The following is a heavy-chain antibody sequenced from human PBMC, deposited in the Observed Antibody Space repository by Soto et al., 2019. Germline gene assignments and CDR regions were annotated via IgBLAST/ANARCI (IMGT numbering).Heavy chain of an antibody. J-gene: IGHJ4*02. CDR1: GFTFSSYA. CDR2: SSDSVDST. Sequence: PGGSLRLSCAASGFTFSSYAMTWVRQAPGKGLEWVSSSSDSVDSTYYADSVRGRFTISRDNSNNTLYLQMSNLRAEDTAIYYCAKGGPRDGYKDFDYWGPGTLVTVSS. CDR3: AKGGPRDGYKDFDY. V-gene: IGHV3-23*01. D-gene: IGHD5-12*01.